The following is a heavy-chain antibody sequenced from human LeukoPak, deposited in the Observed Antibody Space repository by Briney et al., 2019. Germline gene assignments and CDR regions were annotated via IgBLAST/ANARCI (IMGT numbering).Heavy chain of an antibody. V-gene: IGHV5-51*01. D-gene: IGHD1-1*01. Sequence: GESLKISCKGSGYSFTSYWIGWGRQMPGKGLEFMGILYPGHSDTRYSPAFQGQVTISADKSISNAYLQWSSLKASDTAMYYCARHETGPYFDYWGQGTLVTVS. CDR1: GYSFTSYW. CDR2: LYPGHSDT. J-gene: IGHJ4*02. CDR3: ARHETGPYFDY.